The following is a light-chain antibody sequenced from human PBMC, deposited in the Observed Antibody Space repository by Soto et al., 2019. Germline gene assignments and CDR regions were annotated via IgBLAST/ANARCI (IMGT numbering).Light chain of an antibody. CDR3: QQYSTYTPRT. Sequence: DVQVTQSPSSLSANVGDRVTITCRASKTINNYLNWYRQKPGKAPQVLIYAASNLETGVPSRFSGSGSGTDFTLTISSLQPDDFATYYCQQYSTYTPRTFGQRRRPAI. V-gene: IGKV1-39*01. CDR1: KTINNY. J-gene: IGKJ5*01. CDR2: AAS.